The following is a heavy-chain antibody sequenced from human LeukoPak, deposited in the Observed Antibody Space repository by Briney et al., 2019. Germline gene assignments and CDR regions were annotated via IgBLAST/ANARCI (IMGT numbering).Heavy chain of an antibody. V-gene: IGHV4-39*07. CDR3: ARGVSTTLSHSRFDP. CDR1: GAPIPYSGPYY. CDR2: VYSSGKT. D-gene: IGHD1-1*01. J-gene: IGHJ5*02. Sequence: SETLSLTCTVSGAPIPYSGPYYWSWIRQPAGKRLEYIGSVYSSGKTYYNPSLQTRVTVSLDRSRNQFSLNLYSSTAADTAVYYCARGVSTTLSHSRFDPWGQGTLVTVSS.